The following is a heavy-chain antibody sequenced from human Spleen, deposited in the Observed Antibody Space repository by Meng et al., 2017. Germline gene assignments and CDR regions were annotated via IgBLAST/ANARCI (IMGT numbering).Heavy chain of an antibody. J-gene: IGHJ1*01. Sequence: GESLKISCAASEFSFNSYAVTWIRQGPGKGLEWVSSVSGSGAAHYADSVKGRFTISRDNAKNSLYLQMNSLRAEDTAVYYCARDSPYYYGSGSYYVEYFQHWGQGTLVTVSS. V-gene: IGHV3-69-1*01. CDR3: ARDSPYYYGSGSYYVEYFQH. CDR2: VSGSGAA. CDR1: EFSFNSYA. D-gene: IGHD3-10*01.